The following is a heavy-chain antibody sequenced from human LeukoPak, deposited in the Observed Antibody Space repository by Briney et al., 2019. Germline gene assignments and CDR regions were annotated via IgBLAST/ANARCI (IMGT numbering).Heavy chain of an antibody. J-gene: IGHJ4*02. CDR2: INPSGSST. D-gene: IGHD5-24*01. V-gene: IGHV1-46*01. CDR1: GYTFTSHY. Sequence: ASVKVSCKASGYTFTSHYMHWVRQAPGQGLEWMGLINPSGSSTLYAQKFQGRVTMTRDMSTTTDYMELSSLRSEDTAVYYCARTWRRGGYNLEYFDYWGQGTLVTVSS. CDR3: ARTWRRGGYNLEYFDY.